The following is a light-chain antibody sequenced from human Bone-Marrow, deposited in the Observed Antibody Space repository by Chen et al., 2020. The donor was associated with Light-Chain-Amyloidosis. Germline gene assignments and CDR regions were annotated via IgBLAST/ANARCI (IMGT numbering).Light chain of an antibody. Sequence: QSVVTQPPSASGTPGQRVTISCSGSSSNIGSKTINWYQQLPGTAPKLLIHTNNQRPSGVPARFSGSKSGTLASLAISGLQSDDEADYYCAAWDDNLIAYVFGTGTKVTVL. CDR3: AAWDDNLIAYV. V-gene: IGLV1-44*01. CDR1: SSNIGSKT. CDR2: TNN. J-gene: IGLJ1*01.